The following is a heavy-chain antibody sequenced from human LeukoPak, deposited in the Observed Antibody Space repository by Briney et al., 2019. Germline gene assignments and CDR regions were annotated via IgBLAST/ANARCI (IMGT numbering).Heavy chain of an antibody. CDR3: AREIRRGAGDWFDP. J-gene: IGHJ5*02. V-gene: IGHV1-2*06. CDR2: INPNSGGT. D-gene: IGHD1-26*01. Sequence: ASVKVSCKASGYTFTTYHLHWVRQTPGQGLEWMGRINPNSGGTNYAQKFQGRVTMTTDTSISTAYVDLSGLRSDDTAMYYCAREIRRGAGDWFDPWGQGTLVTVSS. CDR1: GYTFTTYH.